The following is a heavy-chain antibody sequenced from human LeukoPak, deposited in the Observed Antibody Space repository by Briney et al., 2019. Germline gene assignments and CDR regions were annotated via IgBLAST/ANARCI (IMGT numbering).Heavy chain of an antibody. D-gene: IGHD6-19*01. V-gene: IGHV4-4*07. CDR1: GGSISSYY. J-gene: IGHJ5*02. CDR3: ARDGLGSGWYTVWFDP. CDR2: IYSSGST. Sequence: SSDTLSLTCTVSGGSISSYYWSWLRQPAGKGLEWIGRIYSSGSTNYNPSLKRRVTMSIDTSKNQFSLKLSSVTAADTAMYYCARDGLGSGWYTVWFDPWGQGTLVTVSS.